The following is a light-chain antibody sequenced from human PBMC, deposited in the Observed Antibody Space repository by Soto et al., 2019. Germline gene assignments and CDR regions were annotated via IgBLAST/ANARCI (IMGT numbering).Light chain of an antibody. Sequence: QSALTQPASVSGSPGQSITISCTGASTDVDGYDYVSWYQQHPGQAPKLMIYDVNNRPSGVSYRFSGSKSGDTASLTIPGRQAEDDADYYCSAYTSSAPFYVFGTGTKLTVL. CDR1: STDVDGYDY. J-gene: IGLJ1*01. CDR2: DVN. CDR3: SAYTSSAPFYV. V-gene: IGLV2-14*03.